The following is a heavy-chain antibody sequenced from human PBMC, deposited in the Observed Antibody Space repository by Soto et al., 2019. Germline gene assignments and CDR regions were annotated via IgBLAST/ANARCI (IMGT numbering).Heavy chain of an antibody. CDR1: GFTFATYP. J-gene: IGHJ5*01. CDR3: TKSGGYCSGGICYPNWFDS. D-gene: IGHD2-15*01. CDR2: ITSGGDGT. V-gene: IGHV3-23*01. Sequence: PGGSLRLSCAASGFTFATYPMNWVRQTPGKGLDWVSTITSGGDGTYYADSVKGRFTISRENSRSTLYLQMNSLRAEDTAMYYCTKSGGYCSGGICYPNWFDSWGLGTLVTVSS.